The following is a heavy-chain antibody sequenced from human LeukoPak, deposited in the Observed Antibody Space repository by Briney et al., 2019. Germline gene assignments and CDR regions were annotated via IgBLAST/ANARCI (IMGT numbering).Heavy chain of an antibody. J-gene: IGHJ3*02. CDR1: GYTFTDYY. CDR2: INPNSGGT. V-gene: IGHV1-2*02. CDR3: ASLLPRPDAFDI. Sequence: ASVKVSCKASGYTFTDYYIHWVRQAPGQGLDWMGWINPNSGGTNYAQKFQGRVTMTRDTSISTAYMELSRLRSDDTAVYYCASLLPRPDAFDIWGQGTMVTVSS. D-gene: IGHD1-1*01.